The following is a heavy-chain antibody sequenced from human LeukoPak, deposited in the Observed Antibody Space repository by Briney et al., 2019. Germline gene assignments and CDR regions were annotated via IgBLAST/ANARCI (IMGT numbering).Heavy chain of an antibody. CDR2: IRRDGRSK. CDR1: GFTFTDFG. D-gene: IGHD4-17*01. V-gene: IGHV3-30*02. J-gene: IGHJ4*02. CDR3: AKDRDDYGDDC. Sequence: GGSLRLSCAASGFTFTDFGMHWVRQAPGKGLDWVSHIRRDGRSKFYAESVKGRFTISRDNPKNTLYLQMNSLRAEDTAVYYCAKDRDDYGDDCWGQGILVTVST.